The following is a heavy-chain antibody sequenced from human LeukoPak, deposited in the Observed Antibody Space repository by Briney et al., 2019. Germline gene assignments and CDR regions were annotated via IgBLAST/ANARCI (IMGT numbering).Heavy chain of an antibody. J-gene: IGHJ4*02. Sequence: GGSLRLSCAASGFTLSSYAMSWVRQAPGKGLEWVSAISGSGGSTYYADSVKGRFTISRDNSKNTLYLQMNSLRAEDTAVYYCANSISYSSGWFGFFDYWGQGTLVTVSS. CDR2: ISGSGGST. V-gene: IGHV3-23*01. CDR1: GFTLSSYA. D-gene: IGHD6-19*01. CDR3: ANSISYSSGWFGFFDY.